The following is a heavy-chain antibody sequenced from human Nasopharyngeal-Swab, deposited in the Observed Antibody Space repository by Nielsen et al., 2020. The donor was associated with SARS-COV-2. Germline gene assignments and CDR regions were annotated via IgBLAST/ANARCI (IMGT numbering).Heavy chain of an antibody. V-gene: IGHV3-30-3*01. Sequence: GGSLRLSCAASGFTLSSYAMHWVRQAPGKGLEWVAVISYDGSNKYYADSVKGRFTISRDNSKNTLYLQMNSLRAEDTAVYYCARDRGGSHFDYWGQGTLVTVSS. CDR2: ISYDGSNK. D-gene: IGHD1-26*01. CDR3: ARDRGGSHFDY. J-gene: IGHJ4*02. CDR1: GFTLSSYA.